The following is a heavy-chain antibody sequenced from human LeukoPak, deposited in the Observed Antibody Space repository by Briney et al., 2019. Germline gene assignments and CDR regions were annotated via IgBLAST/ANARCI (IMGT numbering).Heavy chain of an antibody. CDR3: ARWLYSSSVWAYFDY. CDR1: GGSISSSSYY. D-gene: IGHD6-19*01. J-gene: IGHJ4*02. Sequence: PSETLSLTCTVSGGSISSSSYYWVWIRQPPGKGLEWIGYIYYSGSTNYNPSLKSRVTISVDTSKKQFSLKLSSVTAADTAVYYCARWLYSSSVWAYFDYWGQGTLVTVSS. V-gene: IGHV4-61*05. CDR2: IYYSGST.